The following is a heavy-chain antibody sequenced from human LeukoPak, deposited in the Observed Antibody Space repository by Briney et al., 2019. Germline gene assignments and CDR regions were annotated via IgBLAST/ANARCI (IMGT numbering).Heavy chain of an antibody. Sequence: GGSLRLSCAASEFTFSDYSMNWVRQAPGKGLEWVSVIYSGGSTYYADSVKGRFTISRDNSKNTLYLQMNSLRAEDTAVYYCARVISSWYTYYFDYWGQGTLVTVSS. J-gene: IGHJ4*02. CDR3: ARVISSWYTYYFDY. V-gene: IGHV3-53*01. CDR1: EFTFSDYS. CDR2: IYSGGST. D-gene: IGHD6-13*01.